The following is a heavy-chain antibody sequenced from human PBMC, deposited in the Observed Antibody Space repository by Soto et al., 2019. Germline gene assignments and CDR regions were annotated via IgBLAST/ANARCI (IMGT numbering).Heavy chain of an antibody. J-gene: IGHJ6*02. CDR2: IRSKAYGGTT. Sequence: GGSLRLSCTASGFTFGDYAMSWFRQAPGKGLEWVGFIRSKAYGGTTEYAASVKGRFTISRDDSKSIAYLQMNSLKTEDTAVYYCTRDPTYYDILTGYYIYYYYGMDVWGQGTTVTVSS. D-gene: IGHD3-9*01. CDR3: TRDPTYYDILTGYYIYYYYGMDV. V-gene: IGHV3-49*03. CDR1: GFTFGDYA.